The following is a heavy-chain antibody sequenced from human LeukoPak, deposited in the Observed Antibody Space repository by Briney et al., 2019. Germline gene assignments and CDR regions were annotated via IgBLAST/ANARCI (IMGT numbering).Heavy chain of an antibody. D-gene: IGHD2-21*02. CDR1: GYTFTSYY. CDR2: INPSGGST. J-gene: IGHJ3*02. CDR3: ARDGDPYCGGDCYTFDI. Sequence: GASVKVSCKAFGYTFTSYYMHWVRQAPGQGLEWMGIINPSGGSTSYAQKFQGRVTMTRDTSTSTVYMELSSLRSEDTAVYYCARDGDPYCGGDCYTFDIWGQGTMVTVSS. V-gene: IGHV1-46*01.